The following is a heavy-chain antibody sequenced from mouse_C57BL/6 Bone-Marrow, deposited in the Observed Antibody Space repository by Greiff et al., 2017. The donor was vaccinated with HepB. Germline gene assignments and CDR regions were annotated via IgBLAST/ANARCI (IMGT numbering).Heavy chain of an antibody. CDR3: VRGNPFAY. CDR1: GFSFNTYA. D-gene: IGHD2-1*01. V-gene: IGHV10-1*01. Sequence: DVQLQESGGGLVQPKGSLKLSCAASGFSFNTYAMNWVRQAPGKGLEWVARIRSKSNNYATYYADSVKDRFTISRDDSESMLYLQMNNLKTEDTAMYYCVRGNPFAYWGQGTLVTVSA. CDR2: IRSKSNNYAT. J-gene: IGHJ3*01.